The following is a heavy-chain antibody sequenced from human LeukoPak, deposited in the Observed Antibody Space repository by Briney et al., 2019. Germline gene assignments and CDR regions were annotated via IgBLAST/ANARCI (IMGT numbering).Heavy chain of an antibody. CDR2: ISSSSTYI. Sequence: GGSLRLSCAASGFTFSSYEMNWVRQAPGKGPEWVSSISSSSTYIYYADSVKGRFIISRDNAKNSLSLQMNSLRAEDTAVYYCARRDYYDNTIDYWGQGTLVTVSS. D-gene: IGHD3-22*01. V-gene: IGHV3-21*01. CDR3: ARRDYYDNTIDY. J-gene: IGHJ4*02. CDR1: GFTFSSYE.